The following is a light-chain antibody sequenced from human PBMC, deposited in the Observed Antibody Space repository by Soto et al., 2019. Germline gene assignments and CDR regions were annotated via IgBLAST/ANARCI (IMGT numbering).Light chain of an antibody. CDR3: CSYAAGSTLV. CDR1: SSDVGSYNL. Sequence: QSVLTQPASVSGSPGQSITISCTGTSSDVGSYNLVSWYLQYPGKAPKLMIYEGSKRPSGVSNRFSGSKSGNTASLTISGLQAEDEADYYCCSYAAGSTLVFGGGTKLTVL. CDR2: EGS. J-gene: IGLJ3*02. V-gene: IGLV2-23*01.